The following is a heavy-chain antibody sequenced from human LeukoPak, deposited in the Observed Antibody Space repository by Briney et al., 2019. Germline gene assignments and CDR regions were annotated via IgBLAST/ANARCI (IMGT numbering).Heavy chain of an antibody. CDR2: IIPILGIA. CDR3: AREEGYGSGSYYKGGGYYYYGMDV. CDR1: GGTFSSYA. D-gene: IGHD3-10*01. V-gene: IGHV1-69*04. J-gene: IGHJ6*02. Sequence: ASVKVSCKASGGTFSSYAISWVRQAPGQGLEWMGRIIPILGIANYAQKFQGRVTITADKSTSTAYMELSSLRSEDTAVYYCAREEGYGSGSYYKGGGYYYYGMDVWGQGTTVTVSS.